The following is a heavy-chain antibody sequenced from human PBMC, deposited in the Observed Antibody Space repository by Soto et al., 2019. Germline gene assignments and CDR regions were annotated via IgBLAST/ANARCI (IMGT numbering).Heavy chain of an antibody. CDR1: GGSFSGYY. Sequence: QVQLQQWGAGLLKPSETLSLTCAVYGGSFSGYYWSWIRQPPGKGLEWIGEINHSGSTNYNPSLKSRVTISVDTSKNQFSLKLSSVTAADTAVYYCARGTLLSRYYFAYWGQGTLVTVSS. J-gene: IGHJ4*02. CDR3: ARGTLLSRYYFAY. V-gene: IGHV4-34*01. D-gene: IGHD3-10*01. CDR2: INHSGST.